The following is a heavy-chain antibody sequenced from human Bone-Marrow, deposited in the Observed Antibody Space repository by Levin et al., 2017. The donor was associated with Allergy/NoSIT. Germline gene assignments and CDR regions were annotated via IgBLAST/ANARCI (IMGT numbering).Heavy chain of an antibody. CDR3: ARDRGTTAIYGMDV. CDR2: ISASSSYI. V-gene: IGHV3-21*01. J-gene: IGHJ6*02. Sequence: KGLEWVSSISASSSYIHYTASVEGRFTISRDNAKKSLYLQMNSLRAEDTAVYYCARDRGTTAIYGMDVWGQGTTVIVSS. D-gene: IGHD3-10*01.